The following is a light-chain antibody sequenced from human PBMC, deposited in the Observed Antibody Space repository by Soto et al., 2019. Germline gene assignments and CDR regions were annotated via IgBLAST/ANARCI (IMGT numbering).Light chain of an antibody. J-gene: IGKJ1*01. Sequence: DIQMTQSPSTLSASVGDTVTVTCRASQSVSGWLAWYQQKPGEAPKLLIYDASALPRGVPSRFSGRGSGTKFALTIAYLQTDDFATYYCQQYVTVSGTFAPGTNVDIK. CDR1: QSVSGW. CDR3: QQYVTVSGT. CDR2: DAS. V-gene: IGKV1-5*01.